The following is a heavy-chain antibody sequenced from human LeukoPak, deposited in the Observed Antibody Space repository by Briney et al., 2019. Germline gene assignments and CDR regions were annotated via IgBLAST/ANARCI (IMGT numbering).Heavy chain of an antibody. Sequence: PGGSLRLSCPASGFTFRSYSMNWVRQAPGKGLEWVSAISGSGGSTYYADSVKGRFTISRDNSKNTLYLQMNSLRAEDTAVYYCAKDSKWATVTTIDYWGQGTLVTVSS. CDR1: GFTFRSYS. J-gene: IGHJ4*02. D-gene: IGHD4-17*01. V-gene: IGHV3-23*01. CDR2: ISGSGGST. CDR3: AKDSKWATVTTIDY.